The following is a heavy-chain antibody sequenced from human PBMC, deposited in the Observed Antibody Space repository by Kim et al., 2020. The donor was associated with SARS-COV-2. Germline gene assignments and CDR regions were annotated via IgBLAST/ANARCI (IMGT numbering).Heavy chain of an antibody. D-gene: IGHD3-3*01. Sequence: SLKSRVTISVDTAKNQFSLKLSSVTAADTAVYYCARDTYDFWSGYWWFDPWGQGTLVTVSS. CDR3: ARDTYDFWSGYWWFDP. V-gene: IGHV4-59*01. J-gene: IGHJ5*02.